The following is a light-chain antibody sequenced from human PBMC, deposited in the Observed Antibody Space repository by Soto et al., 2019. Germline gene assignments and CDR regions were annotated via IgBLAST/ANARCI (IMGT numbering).Light chain of an antibody. J-gene: IGKJ1*01. Sequence: AIRMTQSPSSFSASTGDRVTITCRASQGISSYLAWYQQKPGKAPKLLIYAASTLQSGVPSRFSGSGSGTDFTLISSFMQSEDFATYYCQQYYSYSHTVGQGTKVEIK. V-gene: IGKV1-8*01. CDR1: QGISSY. CDR2: AAS. CDR3: QQYYSYSHT.